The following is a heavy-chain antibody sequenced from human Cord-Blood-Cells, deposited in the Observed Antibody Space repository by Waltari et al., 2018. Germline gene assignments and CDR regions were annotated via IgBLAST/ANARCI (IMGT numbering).Heavy chain of an antibody. CDR1: GFTVSSTS. CDR2: IYSGGST. Sequence: EVQLVESGGGLVQPGGSLRLSCAASGFTVSSTSMSWVRQAPGKGLEWVSVIYSGGSTYYADSVKGRFTISRDNSKNTLYLQMNSLRAEDTAVYYCARGAARRYFDLWGRGTLVTVSS. CDR3: ARGAARRYFDL. V-gene: IGHV3-66*01. D-gene: IGHD6-6*01. J-gene: IGHJ2*01.